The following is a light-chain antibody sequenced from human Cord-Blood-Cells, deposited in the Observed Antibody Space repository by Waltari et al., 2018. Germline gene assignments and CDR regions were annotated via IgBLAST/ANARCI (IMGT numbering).Light chain of an antibody. J-gene: IGKJ1*01. V-gene: IGKV1-39*01. CDR1: QSISSY. CDR3: QQSYSTPRT. Sequence: DIQMTRSPSSLSASVGDRVPITCRASQSISSYLNWYQQKPGKAPKFLIYAASSLQSGVPSRFSGSGSGTDFTLTISSLQPEDFATYDCQQSYSTPRTFVQGTKVEIK. CDR2: AAS.